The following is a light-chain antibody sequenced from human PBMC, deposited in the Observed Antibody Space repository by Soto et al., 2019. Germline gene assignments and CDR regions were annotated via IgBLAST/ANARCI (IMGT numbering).Light chain of an antibody. CDR1: SSDIGAFNY. Sequence: QSVLTQPASVSGSPGQSITISCTGSSSDIGAFNYVAWYQQHPGKAPKLIIHGVTNRPSGVSSRFSGSKSDYTASLTISGLQAEDDADYYCSSYTTAFFYVFGTGTKAAVL. J-gene: IGLJ1*01. V-gene: IGLV2-14*01. CDR3: SSYTTAFFYV. CDR2: GVT.